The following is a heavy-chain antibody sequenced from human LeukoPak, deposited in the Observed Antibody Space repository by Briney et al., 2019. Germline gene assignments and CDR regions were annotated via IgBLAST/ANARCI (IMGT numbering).Heavy chain of an antibody. CDR3: ARDSSSTSYHGYYYYMDV. CDR2: IYHSGST. J-gene: IGHJ6*03. Sequence: SETLSLTCTVSGGSISSGGYYWSWIRQPPGKGLEWIGYIYHSGSTYYNPSLKSRVTISVDRSKNQFSLKLSSVTAADTAVYYCARDSSSTSYHGYYYYMDVWGKGTTVTVSS. D-gene: IGHD2-2*01. CDR1: GGSISSGGYY. V-gene: IGHV4-30-2*01.